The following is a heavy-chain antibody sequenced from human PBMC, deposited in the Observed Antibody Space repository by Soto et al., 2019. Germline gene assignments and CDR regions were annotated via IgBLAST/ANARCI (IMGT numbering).Heavy chain of an antibody. CDR2: IYYSGST. Sequence: PSETLSLTCTVSGGSISSYYWSWIRQPPGKGLEWIGYIYYSGSTNYNPSLKSRVTISVDTSKNQFSLKLSSVTAADTAVYYCARSLAPTYYYDSSGYYGYWGQGTLVTVSS. D-gene: IGHD3-22*01. CDR1: GGSISSYY. V-gene: IGHV4-59*01. J-gene: IGHJ4*02. CDR3: ARSLAPTYYYDSSGYYGY.